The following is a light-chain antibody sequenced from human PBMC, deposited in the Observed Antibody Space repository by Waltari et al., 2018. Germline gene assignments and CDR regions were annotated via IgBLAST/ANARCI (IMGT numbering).Light chain of an antibody. CDR1: SGSVSSTFY. CDR2: KIT. J-gene: IGLJ3*02. CDR3: VLYMGSGIWV. V-gene: IGLV8-61*01. Sequence: QTVVTQEPSLSVSPGGTVTLTCPLSSGSVSSTFYASWSHQTPGQAPRTPMYKITFRASGVPDRFSGSILGNKASLTNTGAQSDEESDYYCVLYMGSGIWVFGGGTKLTVL.